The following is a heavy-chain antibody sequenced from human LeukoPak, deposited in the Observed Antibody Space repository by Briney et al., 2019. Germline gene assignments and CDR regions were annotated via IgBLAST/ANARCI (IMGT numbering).Heavy chain of an antibody. Sequence: SQTLSLPCAISGESVSSNSGAWNWIRQSPSRGLEWLGRTYYRSKWYNEYAVSVKSRITINPDTSKNQFSLQLNSVTPEDTAVYYCARDGGNYLDFWGQGNLVTVSS. J-gene: IGHJ4*02. CDR1: GESVSSNSGA. D-gene: IGHD4-23*01. CDR3: ARDGGNYLDF. CDR2: TYYRSKWYN. V-gene: IGHV6-1*01.